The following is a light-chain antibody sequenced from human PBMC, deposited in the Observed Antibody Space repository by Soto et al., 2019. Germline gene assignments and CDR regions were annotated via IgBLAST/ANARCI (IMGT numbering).Light chain of an antibody. J-gene: IGKJ4*01. Sequence: DLQMTQSPSTLSASVGDRVTITCRASQSISDWLAWYQQKPGKAPKVLIRDASTLETGVPSRFSGSGSGTEFTLTISSLQPADFATYYCQQYHDYPLTFGGGTRVEIK. CDR2: DAS. CDR1: QSISDW. V-gene: IGKV1-5*01. CDR3: QQYHDYPLT.